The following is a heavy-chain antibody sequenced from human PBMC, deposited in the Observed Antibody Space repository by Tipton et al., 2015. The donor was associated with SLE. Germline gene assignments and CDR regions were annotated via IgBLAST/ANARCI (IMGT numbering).Heavy chain of an antibody. CDR1: GYTFRDDW. CDR3: TRGKWFDL. Sequence: VQLVQSGAEVKKPGESLKISCKGSGYTFRDDWIGWVHQRPGQGLEWMGIMWPPDSYATYSPSFQGHVTISVDRSISTAYLHWNSLKASDTAMYYCTRGKWFDLWGQGTLVTVSS. D-gene: IGHD3-10*01. J-gene: IGHJ5*02. V-gene: IGHV5-51*03. CDR2: MWPPDSYA.